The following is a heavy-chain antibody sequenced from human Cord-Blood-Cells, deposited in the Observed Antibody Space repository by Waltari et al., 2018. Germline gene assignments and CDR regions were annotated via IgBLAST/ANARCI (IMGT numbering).Heavy chain of an antibody. D-gene: IGHD6-13*01. CDR1: GGSFSGYY. J-gene: IGHJ6*02. V-gene: IGHV4-34*01. Sequence: QVQLQQWGAGLLKPSETLSLTCAVYGGSFSGYYCSWIRQPPGKGLEWIGEINHSGSTNYNPSLKSRVTISVDTSKNQFSLKLSSVTAADTAVYYCARGLIAAPYYYYGMDVWGQGTTVTVSS. CDR3: ARGLIAAPYYYYGMDV. CDR2: INHSGST.